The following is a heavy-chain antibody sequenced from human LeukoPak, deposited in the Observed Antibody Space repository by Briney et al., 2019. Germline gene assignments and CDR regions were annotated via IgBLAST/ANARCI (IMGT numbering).Heavy chain of an antibody. CDR1: GGSISDYY. Sequence: SETLSLTCTVSGGSISDYYRGWIRQPPGKGLEWIGYFYNSGSSTYNPSLKSRVTISVDTSKEQFSLKLSSVTAADTAVYYCTRGAGWLIDYWGQGILVTASS. CDR2: FYNSGSS. J-gene: IGHJ4*02. V-gene: IGHV4-59*01. D-gene: IGHD3-16*01. CDR3: TRGAGWLIDY.